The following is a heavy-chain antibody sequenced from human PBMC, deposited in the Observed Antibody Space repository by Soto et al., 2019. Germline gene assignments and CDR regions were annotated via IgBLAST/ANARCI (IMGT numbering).Heavy chain of an antibody. CDR1: GYTFTGYY. Sequence: GASVKVSCKASGYTFTGYYINWVRQAPGQGLEWMGWTSPSSLATNYAQRFQGRVTMSRDRATSTVYMELSRLRSEDTAVYYRAREDAERATRFLDSWGKGTVVPAPQ. V-gene: IGHV1-2*02. CDR3: AREDAERATRFLDS. D-gene: IGHD2-21*01. J-gene: IGHJ4*02. CDR2: TSPSSLAT.